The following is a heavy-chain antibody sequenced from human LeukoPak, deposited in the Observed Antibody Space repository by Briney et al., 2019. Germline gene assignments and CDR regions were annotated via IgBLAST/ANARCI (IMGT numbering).Heavy chain of an antibody. J-gene: IGHJ4*02. V-gene: IGHV1-69*05. CDR3: ARLPMVTLVFGY. Sequence: SVKVSCKASGGTFSSYAVSWVRQAPGQGLEWMGRIIPMFGTTNYAQSFQSRLTITMDKSTTTAYMELSSLRFEDTATYYCARLPMVTLVFGYWGQGTLVTVPS. D-gene: IGHD5-18*01. CDR1: GGTFSSYA. CDR2: IIPMFGTT.